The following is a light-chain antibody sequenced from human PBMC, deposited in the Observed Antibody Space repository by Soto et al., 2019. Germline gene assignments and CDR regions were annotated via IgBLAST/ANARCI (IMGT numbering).Light chain of an antibody. CDR2: EVS. Sequence: QSGLAQPSSGAGAPGPSITIPCTGTNRYVGSYNLVSWYQQHPGKAPKLMIYEVSKRPSGVSNRFSGSKSGNTASLTISGLQAEDEADYYCCSYAGSSFYVFGTGTKVTVL. CDR1: NRYVGSYNL. CDR3: CSYAGSSFYV. V-gene: IGLV2-23*02. J-gene: IGLJ1*01.